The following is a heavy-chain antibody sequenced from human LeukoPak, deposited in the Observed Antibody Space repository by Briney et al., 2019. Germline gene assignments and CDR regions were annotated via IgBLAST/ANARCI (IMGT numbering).Heavy chain of an antibody. V-gene: IGHV3-21*01. D-gene: IGHD2-2*01. CDR1: GFTFSSYS. CDR2: ISSSSSYI. CDR3: ASSRCSSTSCYYYFDY. Sequence: PGGSLRLSCAASGFTFSSYSMNWVRQAPGKELEWVSSISSSSSYIYYADSVKGRFTISRDNAKNSLYLQMNSLRAEDTAVYYCASSRCSSTSCYYYFDYWGQGTLVTVSS. J-gene: IGHJ4*02.